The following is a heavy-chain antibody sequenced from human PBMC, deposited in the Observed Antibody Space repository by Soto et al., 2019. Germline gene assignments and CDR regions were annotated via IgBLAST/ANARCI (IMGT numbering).Heavy chain of an antibody. CDR1: GFTFSSYA. J-gene: IGHJ6*02. Sequence: GGSLRLSCAASGFTFSSYAMSWVRQAPGKGLEWVSAISGSGGSTYYADSVKGRFTIPRDNSKNTLYLQMNSLRAEDTAVYYCAKSYDYDFWSGYYWRSDYYGMDVWGQGTTVTVSS. V-gene: IGHV3-23*01. D-gene: IGHD3-3*01. CDR3: AKSYDYDFWSGYYWRSDYYGMDV. CDR2: ISGSGGST.